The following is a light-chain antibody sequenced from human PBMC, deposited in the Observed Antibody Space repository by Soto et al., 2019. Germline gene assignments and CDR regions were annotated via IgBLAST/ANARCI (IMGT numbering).Light chain of an antibody. V-gene: IGKV3-20*01. CDR2: GES. CDR3: QKYGSSPGT. CDR1: QSVSSN. Sequence: VMTQSPATLSVSAGDRATLSCRASQSVSSNLAWYQQKPGQAPRILIYGESTRATGIPARFSGSGFGTDFNLTISRLEPEDFAVYYCQKYGSSPGTFGQGTKVDIK. J-gene: IGKJ1*01.